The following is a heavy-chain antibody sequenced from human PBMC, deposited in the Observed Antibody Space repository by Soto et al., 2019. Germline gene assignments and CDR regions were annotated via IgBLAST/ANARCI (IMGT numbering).Heavy chain of an antibody. CDR1: GGSISSYY. D-gene: IGHD3-10*01. Sequence: SDTLSLTCTVFGGSISSYYWSWIRQPPGKGLEWIGYIYYSGSTNYNPSLKSRVTISVDTSKNQFSLKLSSVTAADTAVYYCARQTYGSGGPLDYWGQGTLVTVSS. J-gene: IGHJ4*02. V-gene: IGHV4-59*08. CDR2: IYYSGST. CDR3: ARQTYGSGGPLDY.